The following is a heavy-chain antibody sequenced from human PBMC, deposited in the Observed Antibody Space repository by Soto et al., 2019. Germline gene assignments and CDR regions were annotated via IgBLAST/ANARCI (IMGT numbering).Heavy chain of an antibody. CDR3: AKEGGYSSSTARFDY. V-gene: IGHV3-30*18. CDR2: ISYDGSNK. CDR1: GLTFSSYG. J-gene: IGHJ4*02. Sequence: GGSLRLSCAASGLTFSSYGMHWVRQAPGKGLEWVAVISYDGSNKYYADSVKGRFTISRDNSKNMLYLQMNSLRAEDTAVYYCAKEGGYSSSTARFDYWGQGTLVTVSS. D-gene: IGHD6-6*01.